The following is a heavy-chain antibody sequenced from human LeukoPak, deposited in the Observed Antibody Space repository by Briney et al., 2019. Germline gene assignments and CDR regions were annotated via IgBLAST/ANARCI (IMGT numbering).Heavy chain of an antibody. CDR3: ARDTKYAFDN. V-gene: IGHV3-48*01. J-gene: IGHJ4*02. CDR1: GFTFSSYS. Sequence: GGSLRLSCVASGFTFSSYSMNWVRQAPGKGLEWISYIGISSGNTKYADSVKGRLTISGDKAKNSVYLQMNSLRVEDTAVYYCARDTKYAFDNWGQGTLVTVSS. D-gene: IGHD2-2*01. CDR2: IGISSGNT.